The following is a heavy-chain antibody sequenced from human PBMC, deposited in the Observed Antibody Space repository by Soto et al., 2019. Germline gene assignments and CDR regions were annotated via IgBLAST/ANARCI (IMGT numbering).Heavy chain of an antibody. CDR3: ARESSGYSSYFDY. CDR2: IKNDGTNT. Sequence: EGQLVGSGGGLIQPAGSLRLSCAASGLIFGNYWMHWVRQAPGKGLVWVSRIKNDGTNTNYADSVKGRFTISRDNAKNTLYLQIDSLRAEDTAVSYCARESSGYSSYFDYWGQGILVTVSS. V-gene: IGHV3-74*01. J-gene: IGHJ4*02. CDR1: GLIFGNYW. D-gene: IGHD5-12*01.